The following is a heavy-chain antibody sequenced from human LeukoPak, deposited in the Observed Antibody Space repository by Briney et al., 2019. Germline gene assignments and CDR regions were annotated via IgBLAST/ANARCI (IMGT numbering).Heavy chain of an antibody. CDR1: GYSFTSYW. D-gene: IGHD3-16*02. CDR2: IKSKTDGGTT. V-gene: IGHV3-15*01. Sequence: PGESLKISCKGSGYSFTSYWIGWVRQMPGKGLEWVGRIKSKTDGGTTDYAAPVKGRFTISRDDSKNTLYLQMNSLKTEDTAVYYCTTVSDYDYVWGSYRPEAWGQGTLVTVSS. CDR3: TTVSDYDYVWGSYRPEA. J-gene: IGHJ5*02.